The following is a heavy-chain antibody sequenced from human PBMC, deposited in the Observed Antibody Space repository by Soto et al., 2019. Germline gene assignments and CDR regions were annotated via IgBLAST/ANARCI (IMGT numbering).Heavy chain of an antibody. J-gene: IGHJ6*02. CDR1: AFTFSAYG. Sequence: EVQLVESGGGLVQPGGSLSLSCVASAFTFSAYGMHWVRQAPGKGLEWVSYISTSSSTIYYADSVKGRFTISGDSAKSSLYLQMNSPSDEDTAVYYCASGWGYRHYYGMDVWGQGTTVTVSS. CDR2: ISTSSSTI. CDR3: ASGWGYRHYYGMDV. V-gene: IGHV3-48*02. D-gene: IGHD1-26*01.